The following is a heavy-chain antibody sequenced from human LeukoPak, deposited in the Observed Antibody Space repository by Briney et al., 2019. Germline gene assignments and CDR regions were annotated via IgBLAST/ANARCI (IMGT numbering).Heavy chain of an antibody. V-gene: IGHV3-9*03. Sequence: PGGSLRLSCAASGFTFDDYAMHWVRQAPGKGLEWVSCISWNSGSIGYADPVKGRFTISRDNAKNSLYLQMNNLRTEDMALYYCAKGSRKDSTELWVYFDYWGQGTLVTVSS. J-gene: IGHJ4*02. CDR1: GFTFDDYA. CDR3: AKGSRKDSTELWVYFDY. CDR2: ISWNSGSI. D-gene: IGHD3-16*01.